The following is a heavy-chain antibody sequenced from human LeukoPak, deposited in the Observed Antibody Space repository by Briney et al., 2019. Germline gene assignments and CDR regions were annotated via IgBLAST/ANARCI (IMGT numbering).Heavy chain of an antibody. V-gene: IGHV3-48*02. CDR3: ARHDYGGNSGDY. CDR1: GFTFSSYS. D-gene: IGHD4-23*01. CDR2: IGTSSSTI. J-gene: IGHJ4*02. Sequence: PGGSLRLSCAASGFTFSSYSMNWVRQAPGKGLEWVSYIGTSSSTIYYADSVKGRFTISRDNAKNSLYLQMNSLRDEDTAVYYCARHDYGGNSGDYWGQGTLVTLSS.